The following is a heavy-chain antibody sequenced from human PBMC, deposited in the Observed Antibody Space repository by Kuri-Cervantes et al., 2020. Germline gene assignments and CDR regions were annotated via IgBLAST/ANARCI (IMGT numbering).Heavy chain of an antibody. CDR3: ARDFISDAFDI. J-gene: IGHJ3*02. Sequence: GESLKISCAASGFIFSDYWMNWVRQAPGKGLEWVANIKQEGTERYYVDSVKGRFSISRDNAKNSLYLQMNSLRDEDTAVYYCARDFISDAFDIWGQGTMVTVSS. V-gene: IGHV3-7*01. CDR1: GFIFSDYW. CDR2: IKQEGTER.